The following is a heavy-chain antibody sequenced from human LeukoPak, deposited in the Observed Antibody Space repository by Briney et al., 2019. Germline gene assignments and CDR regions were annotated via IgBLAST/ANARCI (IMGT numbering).Heavy chain of an antibody. CDR3: ARGLVVRWATADWFDP. CDR1: GGSISSGSYY. Sequence: SQTLSLTCTVSGGSISSGSYYWSWIRQPAGKGLEWIGRIYTSGSTNYNPSIESRVTISVDTSKNQFSLKLSSVTAADTAVYYCARGLVVRWATADWFDPWGQGTLVTVSS. CDR2: IYTSGST. J-gene: IGHJ5*02. V-gene: IGHV4-61*02. D-gene: IGHD3-10*01.